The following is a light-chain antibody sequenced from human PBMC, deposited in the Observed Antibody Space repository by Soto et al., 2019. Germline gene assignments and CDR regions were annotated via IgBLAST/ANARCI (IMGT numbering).Light chain of an antibody. Sequence: EIVLTQSPGTLSLSPGERATLSCRASQSVRSNYVAWYQQKPGRAPRLLIYNSNTRATGVPDRFSGSGSGTDFTLTISRLEPEDFALYYCQQYRDLPQTFGQGTKVEMK. J-gene: IGKJ1*01. V-gene: IGKV3-20*01. CDR2: NSN. CDR3: QQYRDLPQT. CDR1: QSVRSNY.